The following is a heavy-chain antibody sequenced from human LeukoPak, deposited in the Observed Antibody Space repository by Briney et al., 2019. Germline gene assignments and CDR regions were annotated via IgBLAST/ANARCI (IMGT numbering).Heavy chain of an antibody. D-gene: IGHD3-22*01. J-gene: IGHJ6*02. Sequence: GGSLRLSCAASGFTFSSYAMSWVRLAPGKGLEWVSAISGSGGSTYYADSVKGRFTISRDNSKNTLYLQMNSLRAEDTAVYYCAKASLYDSSGYYRYYYYYGMDVWGQGTTVTVSS. CDR2: ISGSGGST. CDR1: GFTFSSYA. CDR3: AKASLYDSSGYYRYYYYYGMDV. V-gene: IGHV3-23*01.